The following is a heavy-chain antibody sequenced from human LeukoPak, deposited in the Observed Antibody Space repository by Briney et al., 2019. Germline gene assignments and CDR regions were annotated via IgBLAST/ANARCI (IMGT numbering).Heavy chain of an antibody. CDR1: GGSISNYY. Sequence: SETLSLTCTVSGGSISNYYGNWIRQPPGKGLAGIGNIYYSGSTNYNPSLKSRVTISVDTSKNQFSLKLSSLTAADTAVYYCARRGANSGSYSHFDLWGRGTLVTVSS. D-gene: IGHD1-26*01. V-gene: IGHV4-59*01. CDR3: ARRGANSGSYSHFDL. CDR2: IYYSGST. J-gene: IGHJ2*01.